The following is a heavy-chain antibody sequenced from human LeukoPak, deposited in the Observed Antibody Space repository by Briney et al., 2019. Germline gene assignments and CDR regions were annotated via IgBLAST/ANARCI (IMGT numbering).Heavy chain of an antibody. J-gene: IGHJ4*02. CDR3: ARLLGTGVCYFDY. CDR1: GGSFSGYY. V-gene: IGHV4-34*01. D-gene: IGHD2-8*01. Sequence: PSETLSLTCAVYGGSFSGYYWSWIRQPPGEGREWIGEINHSGSTNYNPSLKSRVTISVDTSKNQFSLKLSSVTAADTAVYYCARLLGTGVCYFDYWGQGTLVTVSS. CDR2: INHSGST.